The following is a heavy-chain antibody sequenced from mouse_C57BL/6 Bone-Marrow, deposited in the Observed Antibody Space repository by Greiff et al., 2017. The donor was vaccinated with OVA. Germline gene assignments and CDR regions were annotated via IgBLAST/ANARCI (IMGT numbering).Heavy chain of an antibody. CDR2: ISYDGSN. V-gene: IGHV3-6*01. D-gene: IGHD2-2*01. CDR1: GYSITSGYY. CDR3: ARLWLDYFDY. J-gene: IGHJ2*01. Sequence: ESGPGLVKPSQSLSLTCSVTGYSITSGYYWNWIRQFPGNKLEWMGYISYDGSNNYNPSLKNRISITRDTSKNQFFLKLNSVTTEDTATYYCARLWLDYFDYWGQGTTLTVSS.